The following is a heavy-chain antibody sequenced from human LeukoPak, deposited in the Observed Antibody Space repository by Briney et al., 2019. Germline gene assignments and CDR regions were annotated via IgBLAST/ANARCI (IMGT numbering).Heavy chain of an antibody. V-gene: IGHV4-4*07. Sequence: SETLSLTCTVSGGSISSYYWSWIRRPAGKGLEWIGRIYTSGSTNYNPSLKSRATMSVDTSKNQFSLKLSSVTAADTAMYYCARLMYGVNSCNYWGQGTLVTVSS. J-gene: IGHJ4*02. CDR3: ARLMYGVNSCNY. CDR1: GGSISSYY. D-gene: IGHD4-17*01. CDR2: IYTSGST.